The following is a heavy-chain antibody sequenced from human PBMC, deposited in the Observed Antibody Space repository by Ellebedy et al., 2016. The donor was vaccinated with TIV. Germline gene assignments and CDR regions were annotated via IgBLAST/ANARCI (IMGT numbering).Heavy chain of an antibody. J-gene: IGHJ4*02. V-gene: IGHV4-4*07. D-gene: IGHD7-27*01. CDR2: LFTSGST. CDR1: GGSISSYS. Sequence: MPSETLSLTCTVSGGSISSYSWSWIRQPAGEGLEWIGRLFTSGSTNFNPSLKSRVTMSVDTSKNQFSLKLSSVTAADTAVYYCARDTVTANWGPLFDYWGQGTLVTVSS. CDR3: ARDTVTANWGPLFDY.